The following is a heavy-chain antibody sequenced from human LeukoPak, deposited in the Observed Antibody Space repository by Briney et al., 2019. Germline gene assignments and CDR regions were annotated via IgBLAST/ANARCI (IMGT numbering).Heavy chain of an antibody. CDR1: GGSISSYY. CDR3: ARGGWRLDY. V-gene: IGHV4-59*01. Sequence: TSETLSLTCTVSGGSISSYYWSWIRQPPWKGLEWIGYIYYTGTTNYNPSLKSRVTISVDTSKNQFSLKLSSVTAADTAVYYCARGGWRLDYWGQGTLVTVSS. D-gene: IGHD2-15*01. J-gene: IGHJ4*02. CDR2: IYYTGTT.